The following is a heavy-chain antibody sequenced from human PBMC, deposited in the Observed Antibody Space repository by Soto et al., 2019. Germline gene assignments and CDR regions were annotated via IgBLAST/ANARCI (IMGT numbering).Heavy chain of an antibody. V-gene: IGHV3-23*01. J-gene: IGHJ5*01. Sequence: GGSLRLSCVASGFTFSNYDMSWVRQAPGKGLEWVSISYTGGATYYADSVKGRFTITRDDSKNTLYLQMDSLRAEDTAMYYCVKRFYYGSGPFDSWGQGTLVTVSS. D-gene: IGHD3-10*01. CDR3: VKRFYYGSGPFDS. CDR2: ISYTGGAT. CDR1: GFTFSNYD.